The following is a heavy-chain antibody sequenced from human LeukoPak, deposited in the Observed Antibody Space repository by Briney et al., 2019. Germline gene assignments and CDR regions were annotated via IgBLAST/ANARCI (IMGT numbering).Heavy chain of an antibody. V-gene: IGHV1-46*01. Sequence: GASVKVSCKASGGTFSSYAISWVRQAPGQGLEWMGIINPSGGSIIYAQKFQGRVTLTRDTSTSTVYMELSNLRSEDTAVYYCARGTTITTLGWFDPWGQGTLVTVSS. CDR3: ARGTTITTLGWFDP. J-gene: IGHJ5*02. D-gene: IGHD4-11*01. CDR1: GGTFSSYA. CDR2: INPSGGSI.